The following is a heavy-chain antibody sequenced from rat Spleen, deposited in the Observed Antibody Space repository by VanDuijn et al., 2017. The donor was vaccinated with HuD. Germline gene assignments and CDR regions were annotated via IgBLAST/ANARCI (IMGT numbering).Heavy chain of an antibody. CDR1: GFSLTDYS. D-gene: IGHD1-10*01. J-gene: IGHJ4*01. CDR3: TRDQTTYVMDA. V-gene: IGHV2S63*01. CDR2: MWSGGST. Sequence: EVQLKESGPGLVQPSQTLSLTCTVSGFSLTDYSVHWVRQPPGKGLEWMGVMWSGGSTAYNSALKSRLSISRDTSKSQVFLKMNRLQTEDTAIYYCTRDQTTYVMDAWGQGASVTVSS.